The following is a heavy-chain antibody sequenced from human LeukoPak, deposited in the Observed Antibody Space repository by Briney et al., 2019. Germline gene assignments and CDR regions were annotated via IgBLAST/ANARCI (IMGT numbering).Heavy chain of an antibody. CDR2: INPSGGAT. Sequence: GASVKVSCKASGYTFTSNYMHWVRQAPGQGLEWMGIINPSGGATSFAQKFQGRVTMTTDTSTSTAYMELRSLRSDDTAVYYCARGPELERRGWFDPWGQGTLVTVSS. V-gene: IGHV1-46*01. CDR3: ARGPELERRGWFDP. J-gene: IGHJ5*02. D-gene: IGHD1-1*01. CDR1: GYTFTSNY.